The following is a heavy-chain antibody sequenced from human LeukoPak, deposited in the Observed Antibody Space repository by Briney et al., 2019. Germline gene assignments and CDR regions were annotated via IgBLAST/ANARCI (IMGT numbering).Heavy chain of an antibody. J-gene: IGHJ3*02. CDR2: IRYDGSNK. V-gene: IGHV3-30*02. CDR3: AKDGVIVVRRGDRAAFDI. D-gene: IGHD3-22*01. CDR1: GFTFSSYG. Sequence: GGSLRLSCAASGFTFSSYGMHWVRQAPGKGLEWVAFIRYDGSNKYYADSVKGRFTISRDNSKNTLYLQMNSLRAGDTAVYYCAKDGVIVVRRGDRAAFDIWGQGTMVTVSS.